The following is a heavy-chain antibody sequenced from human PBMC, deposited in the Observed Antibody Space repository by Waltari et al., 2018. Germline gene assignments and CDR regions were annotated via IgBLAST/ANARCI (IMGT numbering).Heavy chain of an antibody. CDR3: EGGPGRN. Sequence: QVQLQQWGAGLLKPSETLSLTCAVHGGSFSGYYWSWNRQSPGKGLEWSGEINDSGTTNYSPSLKSRVTISVDTSKKQFSVKLSSVSAADTAVYYCEGGPGRNWGQGTLVTVSS. CDR1: GGSFSGYY. CDR2: INDSGTT. J-gene: IGHJ4*02. V-gene: IGHV4-34*01.